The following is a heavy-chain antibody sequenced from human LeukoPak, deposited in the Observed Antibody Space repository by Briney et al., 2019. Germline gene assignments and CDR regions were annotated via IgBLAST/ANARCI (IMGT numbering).Heavy chain of an antibody. CDR2: ISGSGGST. V-gene: IGHV3-23*01. Sequence: PGGSLRLSCAASGFTFSSYAMSWVRQAPGKGLEWVSAISGSGGSTYYADSVKGRFTISRDNSKNTLYLQMNSLRAEDTAVYYCAKGKDDYGVFGGDYWGQGTLVTVSS. J-gene: IGHJ4*02. CDR3: AKGKDDYGVFGGDY. CDR1: GFTFSSYA. D-gene: IGHD4-17*01.